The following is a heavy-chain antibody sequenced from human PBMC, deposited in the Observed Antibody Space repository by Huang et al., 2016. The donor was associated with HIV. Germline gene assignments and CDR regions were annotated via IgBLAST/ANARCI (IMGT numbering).Heavy chain of an antibody. CDR3: ARFSSDKGAFDI. D-gene: IGHD3-3*01. Sequence: QVQLQESGPGLVKPSETLSLTCTVSGGSISGYFWNWIRQPPGKGLEWTGYIYYSGSTYDSPALKSRVTILLDKSKNQFSLKLTSVTAADTAMYYCARFSSDKGAFDIWGQGTMVTVSS. CDR1: GGSISGYF. V-gene: IGHV4-59*12. J-gene: IGHJ3*02. CDR2: IYYSGST.